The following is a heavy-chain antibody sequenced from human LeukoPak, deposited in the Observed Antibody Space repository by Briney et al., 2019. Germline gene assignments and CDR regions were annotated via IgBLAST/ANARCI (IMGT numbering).Heavy chain of an antibody. Sequence: ASVKVSCKASGGTFSSYAISWVRQAPGQGLEWMGGIIPIFGTANYAQKFQGRVTITADKSTSTAYMELSSLRSEDTAVYYCARSHRSYYYYYMDVWGKGTTVKISS. CDR1: GGTFSSYA. CDR3: ARSHRSYYYYYMDV. J-gene: IGHJ6*03. CDR2: IIPIFGTA. V-gene: IGHV1-69*06.